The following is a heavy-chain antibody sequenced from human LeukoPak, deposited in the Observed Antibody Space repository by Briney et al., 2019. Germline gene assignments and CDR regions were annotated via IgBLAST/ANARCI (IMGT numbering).Heavy chain of an antibody. CDR2: IYPCDSDT. J-gene: IGHJ3*02. V-gene: IGHV5-51*01. CDR1: GYSFTSYW. CDR3: ARLSSGCYEYAFDI. Sequence: GESLKISRKGSGYSFTSYWIGWVRQMPGKGLEWMVIIYPCDSDTRYSPSFQGQVTISADKSISTAYLQWSSLKASDTATYYCARLSSGCYEYAFDIWGQGTMVTVSS. D-gene: IGHD6-19*01.